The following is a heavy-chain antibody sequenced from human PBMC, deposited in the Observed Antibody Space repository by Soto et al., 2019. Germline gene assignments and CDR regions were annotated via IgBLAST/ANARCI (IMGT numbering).Heavy chain of an antibody. J-gene: IGHJ4*02. V-gene: IGHV4-39*01. CDR2: IYYSGST. CDR3: ARHTPAISISDH. D-gene: IGHD2-15*01. Sequence: QLQLQESGPGLVKPSETLSLTCTVSGGSISSSSYYWGWIRQPPGKGLEWIGSIYYSGSTYYNPSLKRRVTISVDTSKNQFSLKLSSVNAADTAVYYCARHTPAISISDHWGQGTLVTVSS. CDR1: GGSISSSSYY.